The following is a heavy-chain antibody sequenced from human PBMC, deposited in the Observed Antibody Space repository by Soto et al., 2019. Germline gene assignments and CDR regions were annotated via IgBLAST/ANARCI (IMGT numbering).Heavy chain of an antibody. CDR1: GGSISSYY. CDR3: ATRGGADELSFDY. V-gene: IGHV4-59*08. D-gene: IGHD2-21*01. J-gene: IGHJ4*02. CDR2: IYYSGST. Sequence: SETLSLTCTVSGGSISSYYWSWIRQPPGKGLERIGYIYYSGSTNYNPSLKSRVTISVDTSKNQFSLKLSSVTAADTAVYYCATRGGADELSFDYWGQGTLVTVSS.